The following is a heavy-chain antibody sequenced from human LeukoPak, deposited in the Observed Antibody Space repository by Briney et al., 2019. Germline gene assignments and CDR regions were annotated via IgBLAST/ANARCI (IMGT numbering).Heavy chain of an antibody. CDR2: INPNSGGT. CDR1: GNTFSDYY. Sequence: VSVKLSCKASGNTFSDYYIHWVRQAPGQGLEWMGWINPNSGGTNYAQNFQGRVTMTRDTSISTAYMELSSLRYDDTAVYYCARGGAFDVWGQGTMVTVSS. J-gene: IGHJ3*01. CDR3: ARGGAFDV. V-gene: IGHV1-2*02.